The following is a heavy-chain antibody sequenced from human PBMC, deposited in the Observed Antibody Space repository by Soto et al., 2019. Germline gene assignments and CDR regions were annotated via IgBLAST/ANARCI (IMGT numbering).Heavy chain of an antibody. J-gene: IGHJ5*02. CDR3: AKAGVGSYSGNWFDP. CDR2: ISGSGGST. CDR1: GFTFSSYA. Sequence: GGSLRLSCAASGFTFSSYAMSWVRQAPGKGLEWVSAISGSGGSTYYADSVKGRFTIPRDNSKNTLYLQMNSLRAEDTAVYYCAKAGVGSYSGNWFDPWGQGTLVTVSS. V-gene: IGHV3-23*01. D-gene: IGHD1-26*01.